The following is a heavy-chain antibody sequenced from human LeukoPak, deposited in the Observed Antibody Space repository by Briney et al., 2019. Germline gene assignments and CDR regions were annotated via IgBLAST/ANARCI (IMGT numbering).Heavy chain of an antibody. D-gene: IGHD1-26*01. Sequence: PGGSLRLSCAASGFTIRNYGIHWVRHGPGRGLEWLAVGGSYENYADSVKGRFTISKDNSKNTLYLQMNSLRAEDTAVYYCAKELDLGGSYSYYFDHWGQGTLVTVSS. CDR3: AKELDLGGSYSYYFDH. J-gene: IGHJ4*02. CDR2: GGSYE. V-gene: IGHV3-30*18. CDR1: GFTIRNYG.